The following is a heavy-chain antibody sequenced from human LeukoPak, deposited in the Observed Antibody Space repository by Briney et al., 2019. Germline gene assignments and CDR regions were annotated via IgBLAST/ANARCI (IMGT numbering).Heavy chain of an antibody. Sequence: GGSLRLSCAASGFTFSSYSMNWVRQAPGKGLEWVSSISSSSSYIYYADSVKGRFTISRDNAKNSLYLQMNSLRAEDTAVYYCARDLPRAVVPAAIPWDYWGQGTLVTVSS. J-gene: IGHJ4*02. D-gene: IGHD2-2*01. V-gene: IGHV3-21*01. CDR1: GFTFSSYS. CDR3: ARDLPRAVVPAAIPWDY. CDR2: ISSSSSYI.